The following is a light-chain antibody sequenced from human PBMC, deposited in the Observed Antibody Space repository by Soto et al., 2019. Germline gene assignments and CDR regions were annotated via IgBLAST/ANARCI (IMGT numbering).Light chain of an antibody. V-gene: IGKV3-15*01. Sequence: EIVLTQSPGTLSLSPGERATLSCRASQSVTSSYLAWYQQKPGQAPRLLIYGASTRATGIPARFSGSGSGTEFTLSINSLQSEDFAVYYCQEYDNWPPEGTFGQGTKVEV. CDR2: GAS. CDR3: QEYDNWPPEGT. CDR1: QSVTSSY. J-gene: IGKJ1*01.